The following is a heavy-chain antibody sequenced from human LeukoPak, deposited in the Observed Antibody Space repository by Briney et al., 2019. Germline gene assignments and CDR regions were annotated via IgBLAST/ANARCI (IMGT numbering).Heavy chain of an antibody. Sequence: SETLSLTCTVSGGSISSGSYYWSWIRQPAGKGLEWIGRIYTSGSTNYNPSLKSRVTISVDTSKNQFSLKLSSVTAADTAVYYCARSYSSSWYVYYWGQGTLVTVSS. CDR3: ARSYSSSWYVYY. CDR1: GGSISSGSYY. J-gene: IGHJ4*02. CDR2: IYTSGST. V-gene: IGHV4-61*02. D-gene: IGHD6-13*01.